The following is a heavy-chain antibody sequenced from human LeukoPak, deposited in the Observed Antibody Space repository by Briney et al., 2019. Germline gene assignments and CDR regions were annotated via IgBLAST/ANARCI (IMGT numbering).Heavy chain of an antibody. CDR1: GDTFSIYA. V-gene: IGHV1-69*13. J-gene: IGHJ4*02. D-gene: IGHD1-14*01. Sequence: SVTVSCTASGDTFSIYAISWVRQAPGQGLEWMGGIIPIFGTANYAQKFQGRVTITADESTTTAYMELSSLRSEDTAVYYCARGVVASRPNHFDYWGQGTLVTVSS. CDR2: IIPIFGTA. CDR3: ARGVVASRPNHFDY.